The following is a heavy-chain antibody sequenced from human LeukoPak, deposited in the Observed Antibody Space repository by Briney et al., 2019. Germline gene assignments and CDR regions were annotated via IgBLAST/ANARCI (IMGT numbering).Heavy chain of an antibody. D-gene: IGHD3-22*01. J-gene: IGHJ2*01. Sequence: ASVKVSCKASGYTFTGYYMHWVRQAPGQGLEWMGWINPNSGGTNYAQKFQGRVTMTRDTSISTAYMELSSLRSDDTAVYYCAREDTFYDSSGFKVSYWYFDLWGRGTLVTVSS. CDR3: AREDTFYDSSGFKVSYWYFDL. V-gene: IGHV1-2*02. CDR1: GYTFTGYY. CDR2: INPNSGGT.